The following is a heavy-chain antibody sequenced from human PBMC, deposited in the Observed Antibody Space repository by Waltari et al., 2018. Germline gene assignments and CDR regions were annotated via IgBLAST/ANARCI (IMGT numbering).Heavy chain of an antibody. D-gene: IGHD3-22*01. CDR2: IKHSGST. Sequence: QVQLQQWGAGLLKPSETLSLTCAVYGGSFSGYYWSWIRQPPGKGLEWIGEIKHSGSTNYNPSLKSRVTISVDTSKNQFSLKLSSVTAADTAVYYCARGRGGYYLNWFDPWGQGTLVTVSS. J-gene: IGHJ5*02. V-gene: IGHV4-34*01. CDR1: GGSFSGYY. CDR3: ARGRGGYYLNWFDP.